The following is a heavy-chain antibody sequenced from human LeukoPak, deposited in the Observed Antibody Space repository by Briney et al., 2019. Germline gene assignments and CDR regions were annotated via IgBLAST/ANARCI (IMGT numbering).Heavy chain of an antibody. Sequence: GAPVKVSCKTSGYTFTTYGISWVRQAPGQGLEWMGGISSLNCNTDCAQNLQGRVAMTTDTSTSTAYMELTSLRSDDTAVYYCARGIYGDYWGQGTLATVSS. CDR2: ISSLNCNT. CDR1: GYTFTTYG. D-gene: IGHD3-16*01. CDR3: ARGIYGDY. J-gene: IGHJ4*02. V-gene: IGHV1-18*01.